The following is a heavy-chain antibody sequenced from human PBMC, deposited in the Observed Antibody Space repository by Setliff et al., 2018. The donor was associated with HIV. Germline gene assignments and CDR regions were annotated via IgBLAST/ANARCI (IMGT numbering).Heavy chain of an antibody. CDR3: ARDLRWYDSSGSHDAFDI. D-gene: IGHD3-22*01. V-gene: IGHV3-33*08. J-gene: IGHJ3*02. CDR1: EFTFSSYA. Sequence: GGSLRLSCAASEFTFSSYAMHWVRQAAGKGLEWVAVIWYDGSNKYYADSVKGRFTISKDNSKNSLYLQMNSLRAEDTAVYYCARDLRWYDSSGSHDAFDIWGQGTMVTVSS. CDR2: IWYDGSNK.